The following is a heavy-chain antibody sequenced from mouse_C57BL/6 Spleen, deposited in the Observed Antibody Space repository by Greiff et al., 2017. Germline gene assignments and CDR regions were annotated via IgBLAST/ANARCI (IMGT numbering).Heavy chain of an antibody. CDR1: GYAFSSSW. D-gene: IGHD2-4*01. J-gene: IGHJ3*01. V-gene: IGHV1-82*01. Sequence: QVQLQQSGPELVKPGASVKISCKASGYAFSSSWMHWVKQRPGKGLEWIGRIYPGDGDTNYNGKFKGKATLTADKSSSTAYMQLSSLTSEDSAVYFCARGGYDYDGPFAYWGQGTLVTVSA. CDR3: ARGGYDYDGPFAY. CDR2: IYPGDGDT.